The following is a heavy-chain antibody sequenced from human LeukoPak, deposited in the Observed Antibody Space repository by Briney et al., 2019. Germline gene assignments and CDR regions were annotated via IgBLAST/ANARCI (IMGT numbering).Heavy chain of an antibody. CDR1: GDSVSSNSAA. CDR3: ARVRNYYGSGSWRVEFDP. CDR2: TYYRSKWYN. Sequence: SQTLTLTCAISGDSVSSNSAAWNWIRQSPSRGLEWLGRTYYRSKWYNDYAVSVKSRITINPDTSKNQFSLKLSSVTAADTAVYYCARVRNYYGSGSWRVEFDPWGQGTLVTVSS. D-gene: IGHD3-10*01. V-gene: IGHV6-1*01. J-gene: IGHJ5*02.